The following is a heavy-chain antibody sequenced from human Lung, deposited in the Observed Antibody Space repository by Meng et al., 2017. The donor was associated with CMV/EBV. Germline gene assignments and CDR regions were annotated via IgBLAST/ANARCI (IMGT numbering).Heavy chain of an antibody. CDR1: GGSISGSGYF. J-gene: IGHJ3*02. V-gene: IGHV4-31*03. CDR2: IYDSGST. CDR3: ARGPGPITISGSDGFDI. D-gene: IGHD3-3*01. Sequence: SETXSLTCTVSGGSISGSGYFWSWIRQHPEKGLEWIGFIYDSGSTDYNPSLKSRLTISVDTSKNQFSLKLTSVTAADTAVYYCARGPGPITISGSDGFDIWXQGTXVTVSS.